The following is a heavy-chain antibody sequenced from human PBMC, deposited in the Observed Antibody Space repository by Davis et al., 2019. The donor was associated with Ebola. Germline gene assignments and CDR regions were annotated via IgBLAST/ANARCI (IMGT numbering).Heavy chain of an antibody. D-gene: IGHD3-3*01. CDR1: GFTFSTSA. V-gene: IGHV3-33*01. CDR2: IWFDGVYK. J-gene: IGHJ5*02. CDR3: ARHSDRYDLAP. Sequence: GESLKISCTASGFTFSTSAMHWVRQAPGKGLEWVAFIWFDGVYKSYADSVKGRFTISRDISKNTLYLQMSSLRGEDTAVYYCARHSDRYDLAPLGQGTLVTVSS.